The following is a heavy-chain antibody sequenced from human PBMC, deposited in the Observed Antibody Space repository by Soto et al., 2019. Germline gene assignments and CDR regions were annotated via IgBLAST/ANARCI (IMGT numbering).Heavy chain of an antibody. CDR1: GFMFNNSA. V-gene: IGHV3-23*01. D-gene: IGHD2-21*01. CDR3: ARAKAVVIAALDI. J-gene: IGHJ3*02. Sequence: GGSLRLSCKASGFMFNNSAMTWVRQSPGQGLQWVASVSDNGGSRGGTYYADSVKGRFTISRDNSKNTLYLQLDSLTGADTAVYYCARAKAVVIAALDIWGQGTMVTVSS. CDR2: VSDNGGSRGGT.